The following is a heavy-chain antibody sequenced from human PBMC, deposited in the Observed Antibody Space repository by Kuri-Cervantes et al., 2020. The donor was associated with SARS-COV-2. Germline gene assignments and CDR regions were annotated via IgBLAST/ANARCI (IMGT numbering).Heavy chain of an antibody. CDR1: GGSFSGYY. J-gene: IGHJ6*02. D-gene: IGHD4-23*01. CDR2: INHSGST. V-gene: IGHV4-34*01. CDR3: ARLRGPSYGGLYANYYYGMDV. Sequence: ESLKISCAVYGGSFSGYYWSWIRQPPGKGLEWIGEINHSGSTNYNPSLKSRVTISVDTSKNQFSLKLSSVTAADTAVYYCARLRGPSYGGLYANYYYGMDVWGQGTTVTVSS.